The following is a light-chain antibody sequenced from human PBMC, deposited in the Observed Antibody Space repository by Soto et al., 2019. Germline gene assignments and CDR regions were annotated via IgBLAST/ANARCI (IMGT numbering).Light chain of an antibody. CDR2: EGI. J-gene: IGLJ1*01. CDR1: SSSIGGYNV. Sequence: QSALTKPASVSGPPGKSITISGRGTSSSIGGYNVVSWYQQHPGNAPKVIVYEGIKRPSGVSDRFSGSTSGSTASLTISGLQAEDEAEYFCCSYVGATTYVFGSGTKLTVL. CDR3: CSYVGATTYV. V-gene: IGLV2-23*01.